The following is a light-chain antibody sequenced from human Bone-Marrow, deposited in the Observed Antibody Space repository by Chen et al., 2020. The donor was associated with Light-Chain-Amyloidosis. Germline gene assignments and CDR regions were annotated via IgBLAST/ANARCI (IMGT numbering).Light chain of an antibody. CDR1: DLPTKY. Sequence: SYELSQPPSVSVSPGQTARITCSGDDLPTKYAYWYQQKPGQAPVLVIHRDTERPSGISERFSGSSSGPTATLTISGVQAEDEAYYHCQSADSSGTYEVIFGGGTKLTVL. V-gene: IGLV3-25*03. CDR2: RDT. CDR3: QSADSSGTYEVI. J-gene: IGLJ2*01.